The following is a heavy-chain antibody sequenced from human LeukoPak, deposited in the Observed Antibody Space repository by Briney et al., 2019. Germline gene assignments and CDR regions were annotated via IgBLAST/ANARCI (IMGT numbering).Heavy chain of an antibody. D-gene: IGHD3-16*01. CDR3: AGDKFGGTDY. Sequence: GGSLRLSCAASGFTFSSSWMSWVRQAPGKALEWVANIKQDGSEKYYVDSVKGRFTISRDNAKNSLYLQMNSLRAEDTAVYYCAGDKFGGTDYWGQGTLVTVSS. CDR2: IKQDGSEK. V-gene: IGHV3-7*01. J-gene: IGHJ4*02. CDR1: GFTFSSSW.